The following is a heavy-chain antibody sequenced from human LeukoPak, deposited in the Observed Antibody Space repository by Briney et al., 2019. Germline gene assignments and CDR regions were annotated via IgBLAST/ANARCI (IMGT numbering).Heavy chain of an antibody. CDR1: GFTASSNY. CDR2: IYSGGST. D-gene: IGHD3-22*01. J-gene: IGHJ6*02. V-gene: IGHV3-53*01. Sequence: GGSLRLSCAASGFTASSNYMSWVRQAPGKGLEWVSVIYSGGSTYYADSVKGRFTISRDNSKNTLYLQMNSLRAEDTAVYYCARDRRVYYDSSGYYPYYYGMDVWGQGTTVTVSS. CDR3: ARDRRVYYDSSGYYPYYYGMDV.